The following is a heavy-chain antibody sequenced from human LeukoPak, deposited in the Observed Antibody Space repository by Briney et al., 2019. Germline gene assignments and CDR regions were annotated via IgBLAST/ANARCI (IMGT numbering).Heavy chain of an antibody. D-gene: IGHD6-6*01. CDR3: ARDPIYSSSFPGYDY. V-gene: IGHV1-2*06. CDR1: GYTFTGYY. CDR2: INPNSGGT. J-gene: IGHJ4*02. Sequence: ASVKVSCKASGYTFTGYYIHWVRQAPGQGLEWMGRINPNSGGTNYAQMFQGGVTMTRDTSISTAYMELSRLRSDDTAVYYCARDPIYSSSFPGYDYWGQGTLVTVSS.